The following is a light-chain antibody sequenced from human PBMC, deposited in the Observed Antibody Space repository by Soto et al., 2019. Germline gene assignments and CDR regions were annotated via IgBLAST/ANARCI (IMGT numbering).Light chain of an antibody. Sequence: QSALTQHRSVSGSPGQSVTISCTGTSSDVGSYNSVSWYQQHPGKAPKLMIYEVTTRPSGVPDRFSGSKSGNTASLTISGLQHGEESDYYCCSSAGSYTYVFGTGTKLTVL. V-gene: IGLV2-11*01. CDR3: CSSAGSYTYV. CDR1: SSDVGSYNS. J-gene: IGLJ1*01. CDR2: EVT.